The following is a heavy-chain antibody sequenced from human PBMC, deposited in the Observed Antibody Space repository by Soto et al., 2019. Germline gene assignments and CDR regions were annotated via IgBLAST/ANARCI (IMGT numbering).Heavy chain of an antibody. V-gene: IGHV3-15*01. J-gene: IGHJ4*02. CDR2: IKSQADGGTT. D-gene: IGHD3-10*01. CDR1: GFTFNIAY. Sequence: EVQLVESGGDLIKPGGSLTLSCAASGFTFNIAYMSWFRQAPGKGLDWVGRIKSQADGGTTDYAAPVKGRFTGSRDDSTNTLYLQMNSLRKEESGVYYCTTGSGLPHWGQGTLVTVSS. CDR3: TTGSGLPH.